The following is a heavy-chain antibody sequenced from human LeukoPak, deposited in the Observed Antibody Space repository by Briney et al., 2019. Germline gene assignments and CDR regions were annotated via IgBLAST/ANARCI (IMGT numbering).Heavy chain of an antibody. J-gene: IGHJ4*02. CDR1: GGSISSYY. CDR2: IYYSGST. V-gene: IGHV4-59*01. CDR3: ARGTYYCDSSGYYGYKPGGFLFDY. D-gene: IGHD3-22*01. Sequence: SETLSLTCTVSGGSISSYYWSWIRQPPGKGLEWIGYIYYSGSTNYNPSLKSRVTISVDTSKNQFSLKLSSVTAADTAVYYCARGTYYCDSSGYYGYKPGGFLFDYWGQGTLVTVSS.